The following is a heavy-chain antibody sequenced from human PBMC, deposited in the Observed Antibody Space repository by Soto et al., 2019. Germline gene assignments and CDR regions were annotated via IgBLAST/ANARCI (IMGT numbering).Heavy chain of an antibody. CDR2: ISGSGGST. CDR1: VFTFSSYA. V-gene: IGHV3-23*01. Sequence: XGSLRLSCASSVFTFSSYAMSWVRQAPGKGLEWVSAISGSGGSTYYADSVKGRFTISRDNSKNTLYLQMNSLRAEDTAVYYCARAVTKKDAFDILGQGTMHNVS. CDR3: ARAVTKKDAFDI. D-gene: IGHD4-4*01. J-gene: IGHJ3*02.